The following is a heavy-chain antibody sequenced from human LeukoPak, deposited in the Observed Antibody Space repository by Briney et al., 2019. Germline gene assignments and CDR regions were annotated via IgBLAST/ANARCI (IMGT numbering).Heavy chain of an antibody. D-gene: IGHD2-21*02. V-gene: IGHV4-39*01. CDR3: ARNNPVVTATDY. Sequence: SETLSLTCTVSGGSISSSSYYWGWIRQPPGKGLEWIGSIYYSGSTYYNPSLKSRVTISVDTSKNQFSLKLSSVTAADTAVYYCARNNPVVTATDYWGQGTLVTVSS. J-gene: IGHJ4*02. CDR1: GGSISSSSYY. CDR2: IYYSGST.